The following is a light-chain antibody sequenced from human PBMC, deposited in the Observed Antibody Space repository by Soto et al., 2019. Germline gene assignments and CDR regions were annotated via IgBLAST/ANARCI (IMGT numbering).Light chain of an antibody. J-gene: IGKJ2*01. CDR2: AAS. V-gene: IGKV1-39*01. CDR1: QSIYSS. CDR3: QQSYSAPYT. Sequence: IQMTQSPSSLSASVGDRVTITCRASQSIYSSLNWYHQKPGKAPKLLIYAASNLQSGVPSRFSGSGSVTDFTLSISSLQPEDFATYYCQQSYSAPYTFGQGTKLEI.